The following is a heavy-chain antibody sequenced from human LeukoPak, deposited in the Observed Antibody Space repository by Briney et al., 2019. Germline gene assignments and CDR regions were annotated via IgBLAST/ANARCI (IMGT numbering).Heavy chain of an antibody. D-gene: IGHD4-17*01. V-gene: IGHV1-69*06. CDR2: IITMFGTT. J-gene: IGHJ3*02. Sequence: SVKVSCKASAYTFTSYSISWVRQAPGQGLEWMGGIITMFGTTNYAQKFQGRVTITADKSTSTAYMELRRLRSEDTAVYYCARHLDGDYVGAFDIWGQGTMVTVSS. CDR1: AYTFTSYS. CDR3: ARHLDGDYVGAFDI.